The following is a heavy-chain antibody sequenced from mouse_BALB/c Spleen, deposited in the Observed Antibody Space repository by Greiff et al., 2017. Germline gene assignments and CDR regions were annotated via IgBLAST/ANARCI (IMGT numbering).Heavy chain of an antibody. J-gene: IGHJ2*01. V-gene: IGHV5-6-2*01. Sequence: EVMLVESGGGLVKLGGSLKLSCAASGFTFSSYYMSWVRQTPEKRLELVAAINSNGGSTYYPDTVKGRFTISRDNAKNTLYLQMSSLKSEDTALYYCARLADYDGPPDYWGQGTTLTVSS. D-gene: IGHD2-4*01. CDR2: INSNGGST. CDR3: ARLADYDGPPDY. CDR1: GFTFSSYY.